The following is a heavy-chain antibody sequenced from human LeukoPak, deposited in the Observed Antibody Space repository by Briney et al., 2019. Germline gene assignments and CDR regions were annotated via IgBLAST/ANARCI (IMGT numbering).Heavy chain of an antibody. CDR1: GFTVSSNY. D-gene: IGHD3-22*01. CDR3: ARTITMIVVVNDAFDI. V-gene: IGHV3-66*01. Sequence: GGSLRLSCAASGFTVSSNYMSWVRQAPGKGLEWVSVIYSGGSTYYAGSVKGRFTISRDNSKNTLYLQMNSLRAEDTAVYYCARTITMIVVVNDAFDIWGQGTMVTVSS. CDR2: IYSGGST. J-gene: IGHJ3*02.